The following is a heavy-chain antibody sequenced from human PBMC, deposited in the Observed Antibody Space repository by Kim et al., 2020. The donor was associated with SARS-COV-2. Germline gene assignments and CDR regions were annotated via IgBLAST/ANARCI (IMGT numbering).Heavy chain of an antibody. CDR2: IWYDGSNK. J-gene: IGHJ4*02. V-gene: IGHV3-33*06. CDR3: AKGGSGSWFGGDGQIDY. D-gene: IGHD6-13*01. Sequence: GGSLRLSCAASGFTFSSYGMHWVRQAPGKGLEWVALIWYDGSNKYYADSVKGRFTISRDNSKNTLYLQMNSLRAEDTAIYYCAKGGSGSWFGGDGQIDYWGQGTLVTVSS. CDR1: GFTFSSYG.